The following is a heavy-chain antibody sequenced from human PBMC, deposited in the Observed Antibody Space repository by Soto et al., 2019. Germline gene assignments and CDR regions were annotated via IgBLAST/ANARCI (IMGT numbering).Heavy chain of an antibody. Sequence: SETLSLTCAVSGASISNDYWWRWVRQPPGKGLEWIGETYHSGTTHYNPSLTSRVTISVDKSKNQFSLRLTSVTAADTAVYYCTGHGWWSLEFWGQGAMVTVSS. V-gene: IGHV4-4*02. CDR3: TGHGWWSLEF. CDR2: TYHSGTT. D-gene: IGHD2-8*02. J-gene: IGHJ3*01. CDR1: GASISNDYW.